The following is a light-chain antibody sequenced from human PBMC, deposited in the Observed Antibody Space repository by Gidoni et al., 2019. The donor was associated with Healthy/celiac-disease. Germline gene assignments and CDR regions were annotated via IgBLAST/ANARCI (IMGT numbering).Light chain of an antibody. J-gene: IGKJ5*01. CDR2: AAS. CDR1: QGISSY. CDR3: QQFNSYPLT. V-gene: IGKV1-9*01. Sequence: DIQLTQSPSFLSASVGDRVIITCRASQGISSYLAWYQQKPGKAPKLLIYAASTLQSGVPSRFSGSGSGTEFTLTISSLQPEDFATYYCQQFNSYPLTFGQGTRLEIK.